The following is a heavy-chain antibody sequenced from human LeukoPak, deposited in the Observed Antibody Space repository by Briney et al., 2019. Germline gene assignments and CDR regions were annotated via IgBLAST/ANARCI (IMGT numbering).Heavy chain of an antibody. V-gene: IGHV3-23*01. Sequence: GGSLRLSCAASRFTFSSYAMSWVRQAPGKGLEWVSAISGSRGSTYYADSVRGRFTISRDNSKNTLYLQMNSLRAEDTAVYYCAKDTTANTYYYDSSGYNCWGQGTLVTVSS. J-gene: IGHJ4*02. CDR2: ISGSRGST. CDR3: AKDTTANTYYYDSSGYNC. D-gene: IGHD3-22*01. CDR1: RFTFSSYA.